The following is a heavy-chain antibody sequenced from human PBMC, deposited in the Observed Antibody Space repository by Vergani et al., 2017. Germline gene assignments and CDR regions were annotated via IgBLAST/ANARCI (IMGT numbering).Heavy chain of an antibody. D-gene: IGHD2-2*01. Sequence: EVQLVQSGAEVTKPGESLKISCKGSGYSFTSYWIGWVRQMPGKGLEWMGIIYPGDSDTRYSPSFQGQVTISADKSISTAYLQWSSLKASDTAMYYCARQGGYCSSTSCYPSSFDAFDIWGQGTMVTVSS. J-gene: IGHJ3*02. CDR3: ARQGGYCSSTSCYPSSFDAFDI. CDR1: GYSFTSYW. CDR2: IYPGDSDT. V-gene: IGHV5-51*01.